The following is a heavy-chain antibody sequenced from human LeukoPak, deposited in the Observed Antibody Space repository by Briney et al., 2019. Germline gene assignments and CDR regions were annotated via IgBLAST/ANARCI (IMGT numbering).Heavy chain of an antibody. V-gene: IGHV3-7*01. Sequence: GGSLRLSCAASGFIFSNYWMGWVRQAPGKRPEWVANMNKDGSEKYYADSVKGRFTISRDNARNSVYQQMNSLRVEDTAVYYCARDPVEWEQLLDYWGQGTLVTVSS. D-gene: IGHD1-26*01. CDR3: ARDPVEWEQLLDY. CDR2: MNKDGSEK. CDR1: GFIFSNYW. J-gene: IGHJ4*02.